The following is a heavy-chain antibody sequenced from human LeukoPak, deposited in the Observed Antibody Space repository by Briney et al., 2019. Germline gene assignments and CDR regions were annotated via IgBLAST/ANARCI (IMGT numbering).Heavy chain of an antibody. Sequence: GGSLRLSCAASGFTFSDYTIHWVRQAPGKRLQSVSAITSNGAYTHYADSVKGRFTISRDNSRNAVFLQMGGLRIEDMAVYYCARVKMGAIVSDYYYYYTDVWGTGTTLTVS. D-gene: IGHD1-26*01. CDR3: ARVKMGAIVSDYYYYYTDV. V-gene: IGHV3-64*02. CDR2: ITSNGAYT. CDR1: GFTFSDYT. J-gene: IGHJ6*03.